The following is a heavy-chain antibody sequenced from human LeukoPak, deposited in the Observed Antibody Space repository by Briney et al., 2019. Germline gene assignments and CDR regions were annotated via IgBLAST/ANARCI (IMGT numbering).Heavy chain of an antibody. D-gene: IGHD4-17*01. Sequence: GGSLRLSCAASGFTFSGSAMPWVRQASGKGLEWVGRIRSKANSYATAYAASVKGRFTISRDDSKNTAYLLMNSLKTEDTAVYYCTSSSYGDSPTDYWGQGTLVTVSS. CDR2: IRSKANSYAT. J-gene: IGHJ4*02. CDR3: TSSSYGDSPTDY. V-gene: IGHV3-73*01. CDR1: GFTFSGSA.